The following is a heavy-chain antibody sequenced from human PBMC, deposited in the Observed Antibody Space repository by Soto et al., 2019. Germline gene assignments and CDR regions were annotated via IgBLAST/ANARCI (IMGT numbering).Heavy chain of an antibody. CDR3: ARGTIAARLPFDY. Sequence: LRLSCAASGFTFSSYSMNWVRQAPGKGLEWVSSISSSSSYMYYADSVKGRFTISRDNAKNSLYLQMNSLRAEDTAVYYCARGTIAARLPFDYWGQGTLVTVSS. V-gene: IGHV3-21*01. J-gene: IGHJ4*02. CDR1: GFTFSSYS. CDR2: ISSSSSYM. D-gene: IGHD6-6*01.